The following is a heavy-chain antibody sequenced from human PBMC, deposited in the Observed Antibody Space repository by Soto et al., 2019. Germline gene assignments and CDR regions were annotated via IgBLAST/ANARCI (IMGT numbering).Heavy chain of an antibody. J-gene: IGHJ5*02. CDR1: GGSISSGGYY. CDR3: ARDRAEYTWNQLLFDP. V-gene: IGHV4-31*03. Sequence: TSETLSLTCTVSGGSISSGGYYWSWIRQHPGKGLEWIGYIYYSGSTYYNPSLKSRVTISVDTSKNQFSLKLSSVTAADTAVYYCARDRAEYTWNQLLFDPWGQGTLVTLSS. D-gene: IGHD1-20*01. CDR2: IYYSGST.